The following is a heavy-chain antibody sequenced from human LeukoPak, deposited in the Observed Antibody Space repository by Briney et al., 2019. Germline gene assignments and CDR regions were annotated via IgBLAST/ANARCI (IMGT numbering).Heavy chain of an antibody. Sequence: SGGSLRLSCAASGFSLSDYWMHWVRQAPGKGLVWVSRIGPDGSGTTYADSVKGRFTISRDKSKNTVNLQMNSLRDEDAAVYYCTRVQAGRSGLMDVWGRGTTVTVSS. D-gene: IGHD2-8*02. CDR1: GFSLSDYW. J-gene: IGHJ6*02. V-gene: IGHV3-74*03. CDR3: TRVQAGRSGLMDV. CDR2: IGPDGSGT.